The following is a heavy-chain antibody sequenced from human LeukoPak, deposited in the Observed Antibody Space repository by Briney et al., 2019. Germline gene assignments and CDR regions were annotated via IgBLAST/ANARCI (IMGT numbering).Heavy chain of an antibody. CDR3: ARAVYYYDSSGYYWPYYYYMDV. V-gene: IGHV3-48*04. D-gene: IGHD3-22*01. CDR1: GFTFSSYS. J-gene: IGHJ6*03. Sequence: GGSLRLSCAASGFTFSSYSMNWVRQAPGKGLEWVSSISSSGSTIYYADSVKGRFTISRDNAKNSLYLQMNSLRAEDTAVYYCARAVYYYDSSGYYWPYYYYMDVWGKGTTVTVSS. CDR2: ISSSGSTI.